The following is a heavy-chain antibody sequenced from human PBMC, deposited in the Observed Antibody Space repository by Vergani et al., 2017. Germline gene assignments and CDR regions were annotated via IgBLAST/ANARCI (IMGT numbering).Heavy chain of an antibody. CDR3: ARTETYYYGSGSYCQNWFDP. Sequence: QLQLQESGPGLVKPSETLSLTCTVSGGSISSSSYYWGWIRQPPGKGLEWIGSIYYSGSTYYNPSLKSRVTISVDTSKNQFSLELSSVTAADTAVYYCARTETYYYGSGSYCQNWFDPWGQGTLVTVSS. V-gene: IGHV4-39*07. CDR2: IYYSGST. D-gene: IGHD3-10*01. CDR1: GGSISSSSYY. J-gene: IGHJ5*02.